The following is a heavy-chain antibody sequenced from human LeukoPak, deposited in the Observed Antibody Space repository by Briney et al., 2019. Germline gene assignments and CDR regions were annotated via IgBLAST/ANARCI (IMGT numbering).Heavy chain of an antibody. CDR2: IIPILGIA. D-gene: IGHD2-15*01. CDR3: ARGEDVVVVAATNPTGDY. Sequence: RASVTVSCTASGGTFSSYAISWVRQAPGQALEWMGRIIPILGIANYAQKFQGRVTITADKSTSTAYMELSSLRSEATAVYYCARGEDVVVVAATNPTGDYWGQGTLVTVSS. CDR1: GGTFSSYA. V-gene: IGHV1-69*04. J-gene: IGHJ4*02.